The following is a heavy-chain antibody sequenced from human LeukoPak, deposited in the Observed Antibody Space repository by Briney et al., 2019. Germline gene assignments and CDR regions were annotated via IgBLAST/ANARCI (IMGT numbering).Heavy chain of an antibody. D-gene: IGHD6-13*01. CDR2: FDPDYGET. CDR1: GYTLTEIS. J-gene: IGHJ4*02. Sequence: ASVKASCKVSGYTLTEISMHWVRQAPGKGLEWMGGFDPDYGETIYAQKFQGRVTMTEDTSTDTAYMELSSLRSEDTAVYYCATDLAAAGIFDNWGQGTLVTVSS. CDR3: ATDLAAAGIFDN. V-gene: IGHV1-24*01.